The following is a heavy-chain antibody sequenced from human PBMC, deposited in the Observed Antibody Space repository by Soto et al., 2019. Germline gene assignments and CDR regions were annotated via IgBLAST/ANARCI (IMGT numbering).Heavy chain of an antibody. J-gene: IGHJ4*02. V-gene: IGHV2-5*02. D-gene: IGHD3-22*01. CDR1: GFSLSTNGVG. Sequence: QITLKESGPTLVKPTQTLTLTCSFSGFSLSTNGVGVGWIRQPPGKALEWLAPIYWDDDKRDSPSLKSRLTITKDTSKNQVVLTMTNMDPVDTATYYCAYSDSSGPFEYWGQGTLVTVSS. CDR2: IYWDDDK. CDR3: AYSDSSGPFEY.